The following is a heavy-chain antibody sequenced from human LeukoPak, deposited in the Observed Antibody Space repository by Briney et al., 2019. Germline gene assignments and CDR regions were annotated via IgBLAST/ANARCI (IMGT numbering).Heavy chain of an antibody. CDR2: IGTAGDT. V-gene: IGHV3-13*01. Sequence: QSGGSLRLSCAASGFTFSDYDMHWVRQATGKGLEWVSSIGTAGDTYYTGSVKGRFTISRENAENSLYLQMNSLRAGDTAVYYCARVAKERVGGVYYFDYWGQGTLVTVSS. CDR3: ARVAKERVGGVYYFDY. CDR1: GFTFSDYD. J-gene: IGHJ4*02. D-gene: IGHD1-1*01.